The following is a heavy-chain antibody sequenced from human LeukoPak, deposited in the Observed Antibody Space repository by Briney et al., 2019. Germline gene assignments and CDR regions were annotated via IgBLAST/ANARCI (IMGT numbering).Heavy chain of an antibody. D-gene: IGHD3-22*01. CDR1: GASIDSYY. J-gene: IGHJ4*02. CDR3: ARDRRYYDSSGYIRGFDY. Sequence: SETLSLTCTISGASIDSYYWSWIRQPPGKGLEWIGYIYYSGTTNYNPSLKRRVTISVDTSKNQFSLKLSSVTAADTAVYYCARDRRYYDSSGYIRGFDYWGQGTLVTVSS. V-gene: IGHV4-59*12. CDR2: IYYSGTT.